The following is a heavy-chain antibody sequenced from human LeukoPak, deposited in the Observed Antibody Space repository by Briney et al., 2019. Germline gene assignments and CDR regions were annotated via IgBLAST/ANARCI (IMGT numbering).Heavy chain of an antibody. Sequence: GGSLRLSCVASGFTFSTFSMNWVRQAPGKGLEWFSSASSGSDSAYYADSVKGRFTISRDDAKDSLFLQMNSLRADDTAVYYCAREYGDYDSYYYGLDVWGQGTTVTVSS. D-gene: IGHD4-17*01. CDR1: GFTFSTFS. V-gene: IGHV3-21*01. CDR3: AREYGDYDSYYYGLDV. CDR2: ASSGSDSA. J-gene: IGHJ6*02.